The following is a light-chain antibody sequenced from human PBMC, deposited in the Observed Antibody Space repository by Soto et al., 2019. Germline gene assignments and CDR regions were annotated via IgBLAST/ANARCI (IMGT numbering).Light chain of an antibody. CDR2: EVS. V-gene: IGLV2-14*01. Sequence: QSVLTQPASVSGSPGQSITISCTGTSSDVGGYNYVSWYQQYPGKAPRLMIYEVSNRPSGVSDRFSGSKSGNTASLTISGLQAEDEADYYCSSYTGSGTLVFGGGTQLTVL. CDR1: SSDVGGYNY. J-gene: IGLJ3*02. CDR3: SSYTGSGTLV.